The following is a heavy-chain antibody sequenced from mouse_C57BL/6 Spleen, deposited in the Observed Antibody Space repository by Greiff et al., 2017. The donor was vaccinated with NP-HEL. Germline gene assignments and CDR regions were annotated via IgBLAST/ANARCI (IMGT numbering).Heavy chain of an antibody. CDR2: INPSTGGT. CDR3: ARTVVAYYAMDY. D-gene: IGHD1-1*01. V-gene: IGHV1-42*01. Sequence: EVQLQQSGPELVKPGASVKISCKASGYSFTGYYMNWVKQSPEKSLEWIGEINPSTGGTTYNQKFKAKATLTVDKSSSTAYMQLKRLTSEDSAVYYCARTVVAYYAMDYWGQGTSVTVSS. J-gene: IGHJ4*01. CDR1: GYSFTGYY.